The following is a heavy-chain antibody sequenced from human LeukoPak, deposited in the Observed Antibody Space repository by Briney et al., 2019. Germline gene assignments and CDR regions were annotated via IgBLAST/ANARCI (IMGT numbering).Heavy chain of an antibody. V-gene: IGHV3-7*03. CDR1: GFTLSDYW. D-gene: IGHD3-10*01. Sequence: GGSLRLSCAASGFTLSDYWMSWVRQAPGKGLEWVVNIKQDGSEKYSVDSVKGRFTISRDNAKNSLYLQMNSLRADDTAVYFCARGAYYYPYWGQGTLVTVSS. CDR3: ARGAYYYPY. CDR2: IKQDGSEK. J-gene: IGHJ4*02.